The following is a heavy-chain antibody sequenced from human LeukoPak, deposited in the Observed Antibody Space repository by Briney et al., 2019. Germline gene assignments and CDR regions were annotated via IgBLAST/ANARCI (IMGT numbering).Heavy chain of an antibody. J-gene: IGHJ5*02. CDR1: GGSISSYY. CDR3: ARITMTGNWFDP. D-gene: IGHD3-22*01. Sequence: SETLSLTCTVSGGSISSYYWSWIRQPPGKGLEWIGYIYYSGSTNYNPSLKSRVTISVDTSKNQFSLKLSSVTAADTAVYYCARITMTGNWFDPWGQGTLVTVSS. V-gene: IGHV4-59*01. CDR2: IYYSGST.